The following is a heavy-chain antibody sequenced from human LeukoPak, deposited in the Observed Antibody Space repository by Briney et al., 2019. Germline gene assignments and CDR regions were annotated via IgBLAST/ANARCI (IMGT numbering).Heavy chain of an antibody. CDR1: GFTFSSHA. D-gene: IGHD5/OR15-5a*01. CDR2: VSGSGGGT. J-gene: IGHJ1*01. V-gene: IGHV3-23*01. Sequence: GGSLRLSCAGSGFTFSSHAMSWVRQAPGKGLEWVSAVSGSGGGTYYADSVKGRFTISRDYSTNTLFLQMNSLRAEDTAQYYCAKAECDSLYCSVLAFCGRGTLVTVSS. CDR3: AKAECDSLYCSVLAF.